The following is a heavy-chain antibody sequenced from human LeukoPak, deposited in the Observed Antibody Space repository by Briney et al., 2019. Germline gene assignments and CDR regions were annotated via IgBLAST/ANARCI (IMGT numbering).Heavy chain of an antibody. CDR1: GYTFTSYG. V-gene: IGHV1-18*01. D-gene: IGHD3-3*01. Sequence: ASVKVSCKASGYTFTSYGISWVRQAPGQGLEWMGWISAYNGNTNYAQKLQGRVTMTTDTSTSTAYMELRSLRSEDTAVYYCATDLLGGAVMDYWGQGTLVTVSS. J-gene: IGHJ4*02. CDR2: ISAYNGNT. CDR3: ATDLLGGAVMDY.